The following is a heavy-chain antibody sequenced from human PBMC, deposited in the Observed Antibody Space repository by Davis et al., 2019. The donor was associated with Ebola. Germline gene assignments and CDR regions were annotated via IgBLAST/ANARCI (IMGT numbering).Heavy chain of an antibody. CDR3: ARDGSSWYFYGMDV. CDR2: IWYDGSNK. J-gene: IGHJ6*02. CDR1: GFTFSSYG. D-gene: IGHD6-13*01. V-gene: IGHV3-33*01. Sequence: GESLKISCAASGFTFSSYGMHWVRQAPGKGLEWVAVIWYDGSNKYYADSVKGRFTISRDNSKNTLYLQINSLRAEDTAVYYCARDGSSWYFYGMDVWGQGTTVTVSS.